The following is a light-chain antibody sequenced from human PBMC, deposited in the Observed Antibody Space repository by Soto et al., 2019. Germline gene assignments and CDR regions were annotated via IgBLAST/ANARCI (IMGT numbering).Light chain of an antibody. Sequence: EIVLTQSPGTLSLSPGERATLSGRASPSVSSSFLAWYQQKPGQAPRLLIYGASSRATGIPERFSGRGSGTDFTPTISRLVPEDCAVYYCEQDGSLPRSFGKGSEVE. CDR1: PSVSSSF. V-gene: IGKV3-20*01. J-gene: IGKJ1*01. CDR2: GAS. CDR3: EQDGSLPRS.